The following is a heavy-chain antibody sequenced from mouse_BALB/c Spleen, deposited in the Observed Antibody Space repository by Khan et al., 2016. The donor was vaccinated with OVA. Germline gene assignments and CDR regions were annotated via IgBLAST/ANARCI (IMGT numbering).Heavy chain of an antibody. CDR1: GYTFTSYV. CDR3: AKNCRSNVYFDV. D-gene: IGHD2-14*01. Sequence: VRLQQSGPELVKPGASVKMSCKASGYTFTSYVMHWVMQKPGQGLEWIGYIYPFNDATKYNEKFKGKATLTSDKSSSTAYMERSGLASEDSAVYFCAKNCRSNVYFDVWGQGTTLTVSS. V-gene: IGHV1S136*01. CDR2: IYPFNDAT. J-gene: IGHJ2*01.